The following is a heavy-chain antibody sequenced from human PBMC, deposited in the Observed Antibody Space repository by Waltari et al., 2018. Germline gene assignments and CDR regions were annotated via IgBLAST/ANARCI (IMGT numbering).Heavy chain of an antibody. J-gene: IGHJ5*02. CDR1: GGTFRGYA. CDR2: VIPMFGRT. CDR3: ARGGVVVPAGVSWFDP. Sequence: QVQLVQSGAEVKKPGSSVKVSCKASGGTFRGYAVTWVRQAPGQGLEWVGGVIPMFGRTNYAQQCQGRVTIVTDESSTTAYMELSGLRFEDTAVYYCARGGVVVPAGVSWFDPWGQGTLVTVSS. V-gene: IGHV1-69*05. D-gene: IGHD2-2*01.